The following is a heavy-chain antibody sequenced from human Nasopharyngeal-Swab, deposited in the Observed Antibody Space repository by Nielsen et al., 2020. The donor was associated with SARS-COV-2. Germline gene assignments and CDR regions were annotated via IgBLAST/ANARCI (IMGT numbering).Heavy chain of an antibody. CDR2: IKQDGSER. D-gene: IGHD1-7*01. CDR3: ARDRAPYNWNYGGGWFDP. V-gene: IGHV3-7*03. Sequence: WIRQPPGKGLEWVANIKQDGSERYYVDSARSRFTISRDNAKNSLYLQMNSLRAADTAVYYCARDRAPYNWNYGGGWFDPWGQGTLVTVSS. J-gene: IGHJ5*02.